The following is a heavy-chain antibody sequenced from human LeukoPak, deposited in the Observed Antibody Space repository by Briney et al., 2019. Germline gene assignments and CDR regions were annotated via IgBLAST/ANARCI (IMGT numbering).Heavy chain of an antibody. CDR2: LSGSGAAT. J-gene: IGHJ4*02. D-gene: IGHD3-10*01. CDR1: GFTFKNYA. Sequence: GGSLRLSCEASGFTFKNYAMAWVRQAPGKGLEWVSGLSGSGAATFYADSVKGRFTISRDNSNDTLYLRLNSLRAEDTAIYFCAKDRWYDGESGYFDHWGRGTLVTVSS. V-gene: IGHV3-23*01. CDR3: AKDRWYDGESGYFDH.